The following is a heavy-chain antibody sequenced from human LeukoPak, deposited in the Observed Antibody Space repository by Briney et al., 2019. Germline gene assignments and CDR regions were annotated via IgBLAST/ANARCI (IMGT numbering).Heavy chain of an antibody. CDR2: IWHDGSHK. V-gene: IGHV3-30*02. J-gene: IGHJ4*02. Sequence: GGSLRLSCEASGLSLSSYGMHWVRQAPGRGLEWVACIWHDGSHKFHGDSVKGRFTISRDNSKNTLYLQMNNLRAEDTAVYYCATELVLVPGADFDYWGQGTLVSVSS. CDR1: GLSLSSYG. CDR3: ATELVLVPGADFDY. D-gene: IGHD2-8*01.